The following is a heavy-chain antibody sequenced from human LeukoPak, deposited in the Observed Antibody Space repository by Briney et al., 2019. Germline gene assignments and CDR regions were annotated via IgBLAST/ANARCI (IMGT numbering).Heavy chain of an antibody. Sequence: SETLSLTCTVSGGSISTYYWSWIRQPPGKGLEWIGYIYYSGSTNCNPSLKSRVTISVDTSKNQFSLKLSSVTAADTAVYYCARGALGGNIDPPLHYWGQGTLVTVSS. CDR2: IYYSGST. D-gene: IGHD5-12*01. CDR1: GGSISTYY. CDR3: ARGALGGNIDPPLHY. V-gene: IGHV4-59*01. J-gene: IGHJ4*02.